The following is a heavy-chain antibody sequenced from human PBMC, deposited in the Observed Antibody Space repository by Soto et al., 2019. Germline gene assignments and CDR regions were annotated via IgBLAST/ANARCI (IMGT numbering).Heavy chain of an antibody. CDR1: GGSFSGYY. D-gene: IGHD3-16*02. V-gene: IGHV4-34*01. CDR3: AGHSYVWGSYRSYDYYYYGMDV. J-gene: IGHJ6*02. Sequence: NPSETLSLTCAVYGGSFSGYYWSWIRQPPGKGLEWIGEINHSGSTNYNPSLKSRVTISVDTSKNQFSLKLSSVTAADTAVYYCAGHSYVWGSYRSYDYYYYGMDVWGQGTTVTVS. CDR2: INHSGST.